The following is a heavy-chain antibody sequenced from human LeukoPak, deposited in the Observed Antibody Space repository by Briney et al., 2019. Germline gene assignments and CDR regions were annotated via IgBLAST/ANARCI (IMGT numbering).Heavy chain of an antibody. Sequence: SETLSLTCTVSGGSISSSSYYWGWIRQPPGKGLEWIGSIYYSGSTYYNPSLKSRVTISVDTSKNQFPLKLSSVTAADTAVYYCARGLHSSGYYYSNWFDPWGQGTLVTVSS. CDR3: ARGLHSSGYYYSNWFDP. CDR2: IYYSGST. V-gene: IGHV4-39*06. CDR1: GGSISSSSYY. D-gene: IGHD3-22*01. J-gene: IGHJ5*02.